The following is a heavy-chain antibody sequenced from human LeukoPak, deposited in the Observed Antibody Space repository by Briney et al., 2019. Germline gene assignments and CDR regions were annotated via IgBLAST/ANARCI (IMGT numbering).Heavy chain of an antibody. CDR1: GFTFSSYA. V-gene: IGHV3-64*02. Sequence: GGSLRLSCAASGFTFSSYAMHWVRQAPGKGLEYVAAISSNGGSTYYADSVKGRFTISRDNSKNTLYLQMGSLRAEDMAVYYCARGEAAIFYYYGMDVWGKGTTVTDSS. CDR2: ISSNGGST. J-gene: IGHJ6*04. CDR3: ARGEAAIFYYYGMDV. D-gene: IGHD2-2*01.